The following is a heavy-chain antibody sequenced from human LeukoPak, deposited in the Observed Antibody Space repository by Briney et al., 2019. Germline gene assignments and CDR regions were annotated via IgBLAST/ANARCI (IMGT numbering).Heavy chain of an antibody. CDR3: AREAWSGAKNYYYYMDV. V-gene: IGHV3-64*01. CDR1: GFTFSSYA. Sequence: PGGSLRLSCAASGFTFSSYAMHWVRQAPGKGLEYVSAISSNGGSTYYANSVKGRFTISRGNSKNTLYLQMGSLRAEDMAVYYCAREAWSGAKNYYYYMDVWGKGTTVTVSS. D-gene: IGHD3-3*01. CDR2: ISSNGGST. J-gene: IGHJ6*03.